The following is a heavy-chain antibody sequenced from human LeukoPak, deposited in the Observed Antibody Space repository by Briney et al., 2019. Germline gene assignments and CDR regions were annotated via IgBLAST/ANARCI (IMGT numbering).Heavy chain of an antibody. CDR3: ARGPKYYYDSSGTVFDY. CDR1: GGSFSSYY. J-gene: IGHJ4*02. Sequence: SETLSLTCAVYGGSFSSYYWSWIRQPPGKGLEWIGYIYYSGSTNYNPSLKSRVTISVDTSKNQFSLKLSSVTAADTAVYYCARGPKYYYDSSGTVFDYWGQGTLVTVSS. V-gene: IGHV4-59*12. D-gene: IGHD3-22*01. CDR2: IYYSGST.